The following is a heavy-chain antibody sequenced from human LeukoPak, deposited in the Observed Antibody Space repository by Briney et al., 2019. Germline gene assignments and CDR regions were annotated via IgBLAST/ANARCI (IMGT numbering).Heavy chain of an antibody. CDR2: IIPMFGTA. J-gene: IGHJ4*02. D-gene: IGHD2-2*01. Sequence: GSSVKVSCKASGGTFSRYGISWVRQAPGQGLKWMGGIIPMFGTANYAKKSQGRVTITADESTSTAYMELSSLRSEDTATYYCARDRVNIVVNPPAMPYYFDYWGQGTLITVSS. CDR1: GGTFSRYG. V-gene: IGHV1-69*01. CDR3: ARDRVNIVVNPPAMPYYFDY.